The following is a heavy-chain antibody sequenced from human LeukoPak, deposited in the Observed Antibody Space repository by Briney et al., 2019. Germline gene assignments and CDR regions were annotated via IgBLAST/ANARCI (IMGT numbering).Heavy chain of an antibody. J-gene: IGHJ4*02. CDR1: GFTFSSYA. Sequence: PGGSLRLSCAASGFTFSSYAMSWVRQAPGKGLEWVSAISGSGGSTYYADSVKGRFTISRDNSKNTLYLQMNSLRAEDTAVYYCAKDTASYYYGSGSDYWGQGTLVTVSS. CDR3: AKDTASYYYGSGSDY. V-gene: IGHV3-23*01. CDR2: ISGSGGST. D-gene: IGHD3-10*01.